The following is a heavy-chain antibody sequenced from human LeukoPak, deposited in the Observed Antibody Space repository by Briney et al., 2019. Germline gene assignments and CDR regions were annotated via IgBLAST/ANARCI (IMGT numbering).Heavy chain of an antibody. Sequence: SVKVSCKASGGTFSSYAISWVRQAPGQGLEWMGGIIPIFGTANYAQKFQGRVTITADESTSTAYMELSSLRSEDTAVYYCARVYGVEMATHWFDPWGQGTLVTVSS. CDR3: ARVYGVEMATHWFDP. D-gene: IGHD5-24*01. J-gene: IGHJ5*02. CDR2: IIPIFGTA. CDR1: GGTFSSYA. V-gene: IGHV1-69*13.